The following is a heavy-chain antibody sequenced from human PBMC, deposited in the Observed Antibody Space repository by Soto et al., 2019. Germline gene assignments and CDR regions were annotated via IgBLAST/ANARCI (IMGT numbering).Heavy chain of an antibody. D-gene: IGHD1-20*01. CDR1: GFTVSSYS. CDR2: ISSSSSYI. Sequence: GGSLSLSCAASGFTVSSYSMNWFRQAPGKGLEWGSSISSSSSYIYYADSVKGRFTISRDNAKNSLYLQMNSLRAEDTAVYYCARDERVLTGYDYWGQGTLVTVSS. CDR3: ARDERVLTGYDY. J-gene: IGHJ4*02. V-gene: IGHV3-21*01.